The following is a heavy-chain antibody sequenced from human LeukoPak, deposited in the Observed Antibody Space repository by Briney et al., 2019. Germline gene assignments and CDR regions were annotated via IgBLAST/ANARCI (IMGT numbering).Heavy chain of an antibody. D-gene: IGHD3-10*01. J-gene: IGHJ4*02. Sequence: ASVKVSCKASGYTLTGYYMHWVRQAPGQGLEWMGWINPNSGGTNYAQNFQGRVPMTRDMSISTAYRELSRLRSDDTAVYYCARVGTMVRGVIMVPPYYFDYWGQGTLVTVSS. CDR3: ARVGTMVRGVIMVPPYYFDY. V-gene: IGHV1-2*02. CDR1: GYTLTGYY. CDR2: INPNSGGT.